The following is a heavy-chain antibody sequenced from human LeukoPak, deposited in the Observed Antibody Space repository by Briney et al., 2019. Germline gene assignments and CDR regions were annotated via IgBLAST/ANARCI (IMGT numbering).Heavy chain of an antibody. D-gene: IGHD3-10*01. V-gene: IGHV3-23*01. Sequence: GGPLTLSCGASGFIFSNYAMRWVRQAPGKALEWVSDITGSDAATYYADSVKGRFTISRDNSKNTLYLQMNSLRADDTAIYYCAKGRGVSGSLRRSFDYWGQGTLVTVSS. J-gene: IGHJ4*02. CDR1: GFIFSNYA. CDR3: AKGRGVSGSLRRSFDY. CDR2: ITGSDAAT.